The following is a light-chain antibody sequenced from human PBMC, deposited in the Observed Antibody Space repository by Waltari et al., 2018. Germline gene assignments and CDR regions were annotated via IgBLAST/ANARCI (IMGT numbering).Light chain of an antibody. J-gene: IGKJ4*01. V-gene: IGKV4-1*01. CDR2: WAS. CDR3: QHHLS. CDR1: QSVLYSANNKDY. Sequence: IVMTQSPESLAVSLGERATINRRSSQSVLYSANNKDYLGWYQHKPGQPPKLLIFWASTRESGVPDRFNGSGSGTYFTLTINNVQAEDVALYYCQHHLSFGGGTRVEI.